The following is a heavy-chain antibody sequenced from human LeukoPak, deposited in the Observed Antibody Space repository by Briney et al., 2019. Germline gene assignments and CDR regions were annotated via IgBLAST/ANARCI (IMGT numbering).Heavy chain of an antibody. Sequence: ASVKVSCKASGYTFTSYDINWVRQAPGQGLEWMGWMNPNSGNTGYAQKFQGRVTMTRNTSISTAYMELSSLRSEDTAVYYCARGQMAGIAARRDFDYWGQGTLVTVSS. CDR2: MNPNSGNT. D-gene: IGHD6-6*01. CDR3: ARGQMAGIAARRDFDY. V-gene: IGHV1-8*01. J-gene: IGHJ4*02. CDR1: GYTFTSYD.